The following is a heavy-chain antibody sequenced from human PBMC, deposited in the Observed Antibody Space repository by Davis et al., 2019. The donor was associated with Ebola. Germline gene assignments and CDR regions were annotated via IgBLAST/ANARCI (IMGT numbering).Heavy chain of an antibody. J-gene: IGHJ6*02. D-gene: IGHD2-2*01. CDR3: AKDMNPSSSSYYGMDV. V-gene: IGHV3-9*01. Sequence: PGGSLRLSCVASGFTFDDYSMHWVRQAPGKGLEWVSGISWNSGSIGYADSVKGRFTISRDNAKNSLYLQMNSLRAEDTALYYCAKDMNPSSSSYYGMDVWGQGTTVTVSS. CDR1: GFTFDDYS. CDR2: ISWNSGSI.